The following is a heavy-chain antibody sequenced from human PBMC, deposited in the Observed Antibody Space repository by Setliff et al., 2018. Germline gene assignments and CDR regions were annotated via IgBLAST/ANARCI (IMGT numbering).Heavy chain of an antibody. D-gene: IGHD1-1*01. V-gene: IGHV4-39*01. CDR3: ARTGTYRYFDY. J-gene: IGHJ4*02. CDR1: GGSISSGVYY. Sequence: TLSLTCTVSGGSISSGVYYWAWIRQPPGKGLEWIGRIYYRGDTYYNASLKSRLTLSVDTSKNQVSLNLRSVTAADTAVYYCARTGTYRYFDYWGQGTQVTAPQ. CDR2: IYYRGDT.